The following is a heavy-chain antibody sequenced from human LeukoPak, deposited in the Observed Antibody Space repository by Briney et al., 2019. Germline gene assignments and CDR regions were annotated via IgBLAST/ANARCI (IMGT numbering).Heavy chain of an antibody. CDR2: IYTSGNT. CDR1: GGSISSGSYH. Sequence: PSQTLSLTCTVSGGSISSGSYHWSWIRQPAGKGLEWIGRIYTSGNTHYNPSLKSRVTISVDRSKNQFSLKLSSVTAADTAVYYCAREVLYYDSSGYYYSGNAFDIWGQGTMVTVSS. D-gene: IGHD3-22*01. CDR3: AREVLYYDSSGYYYSGNAFDI. V-gene: IGHV4-61*02. J-gene: IGHJ3*02.